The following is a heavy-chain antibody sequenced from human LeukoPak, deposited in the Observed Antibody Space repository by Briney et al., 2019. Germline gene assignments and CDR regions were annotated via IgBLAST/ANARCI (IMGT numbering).Heavy chain of an antibody. J-gene: IGHJ4*02. D-gene: IGHD3-22*01. CDR2: ISSSGSTI. V-gene: IGHV3-48*03. CDR1: GFTFSSYE. CDR3: AKRDAYDSSGFSPLFDY. Sequence: GGSLRLSCAASGFTFSSYEMKWVRQAPGKGLEWFSYISSSGSTIYYADSVKGRFTISRDNAKNSLYLQMNSLRAEDTAVYYCAKRDAYDSSGFSPLFDYWGQGTLVTVSS.